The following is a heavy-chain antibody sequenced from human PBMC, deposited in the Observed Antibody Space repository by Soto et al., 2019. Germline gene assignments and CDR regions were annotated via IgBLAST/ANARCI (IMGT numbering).Heavy chain of an antibody. CDR1: GGSISFHH. J-gene: IGHJ6*02. CDR2: IYYSGST. Sequence: SETLSLTCTVSGGSISFHHWSWIRQPPGKGLEWIGYIYYSGSTNYNPSLKSRVTISADTSKNQFSLRLTSVTAADTAVYYCARDWLGCSGDSCHPGSPGYYYYGMDVWGQGTTVTVSS. V-gene: IGHV4-59*11. CDR3: ARDWLGCSGDSCHPGSPGYYYYGMDV. D-gene: IGHD2-15*01.